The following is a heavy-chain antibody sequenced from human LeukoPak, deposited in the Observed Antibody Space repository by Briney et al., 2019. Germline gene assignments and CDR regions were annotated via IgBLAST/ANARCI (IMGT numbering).Heavy chain of an antibody. CDR3: AREMANLGITMIVVVPNALDI. J-gene: IGHJ3*02. CDR1: GGSFSGYY. Sequence: SETLSLTCAVYGGSFSGYYWSWIRQPPGKGLEWIGEINHSGSTNYNPSLKSRVTISVDTSKNQFSLKLSSATAADTAVYYCAREMANLGITMIVVVPNALDIWGQGTMVTVSS. D-gene: IGHD3-22*01. CDR2: INHSGST. V-gene: IGHV4-34*01.